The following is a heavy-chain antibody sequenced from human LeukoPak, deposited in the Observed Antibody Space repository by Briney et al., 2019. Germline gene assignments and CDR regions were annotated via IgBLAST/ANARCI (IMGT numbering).Heavy chain of an antibody. CDR1: GFTFSSYA. CDR2: ISGSGGST. D-gene: IGHD3-10*01. J-gene: IGHJ4*02. CDR3: ATLFLWLGELFRKELYYFDS. Sequence: SGGSLRLSCAASGFTFSSYAMSWVRQTPGKGVEWVSAISGSGGSTYYADSVKGRFTISRDNSKNTLYLQMNSLRAEDTAVYYCATLFLWLGELFRKELYYFDSWGQGTLVTVSS. V-gene: IGHV3-23*01.